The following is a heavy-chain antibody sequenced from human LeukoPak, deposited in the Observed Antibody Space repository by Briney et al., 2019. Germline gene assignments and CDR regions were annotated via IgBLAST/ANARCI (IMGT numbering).Heavy chain of an antibody. CDR3: ARVFSSGWQTDY. CDR1: GFTFSLHW. V-gene: IGHV3-33*08. Sequence: GGSLRLSCAASGFTFSLHWMHWVRQAPGKGLEWVAVIYYDGSNKYYADSVKGRFTISKDNSMNTLYLQMNSLRAEDTAVYYCARVFSSGWQTDYWGQGILVTVSS. CDR2: IYYDGSNK. J-gene: IGHJ4*02. D-gene: IGHD6-19*01.